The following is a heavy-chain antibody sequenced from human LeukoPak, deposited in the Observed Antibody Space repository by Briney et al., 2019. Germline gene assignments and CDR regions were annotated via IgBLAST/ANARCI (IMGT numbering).Heavy chain of an antibody. CDR2: ISGSGGST. D-gene: IGHD3-10*01. V-gene: IGHV3-23*01. J-gene: IGHJ4*02. CDR3: AKDNTYYYGSGSYYFYFDY. Sequence: PGGSLRLSCAASGFTFSNYAMTWVRQAPGKGLEWVSAISGSGGSTYYADSVKGRFTISRDNSKNTLYLQMNSLRAEDTAVYYCAKDNTYYYGSGSYYFYFDYWGQGTLVTVSS. CDR1: GFTFSNYA.